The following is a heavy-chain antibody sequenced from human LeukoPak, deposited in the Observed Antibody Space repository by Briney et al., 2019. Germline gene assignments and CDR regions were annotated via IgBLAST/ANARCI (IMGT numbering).Heavy chain of an antibody. V-gene: IGHV4-61*01. CDR2: IYHSGST. CDR3: ARDLAAGSLDF. J-gene: IGHJ4*02. D-gene: IGHD6-13*01. CDR1: GDSVSNVRYS. Sequence: SETLSLTCTVSGDSVSNVRYSWSWIRQPPGKGLEWIGYIYHSGSTSYNPPLKSRVTISIDTSRNQFSLTLSSVTAADTAIYYCARDLAAGSLDFWGQGILVTVSS.